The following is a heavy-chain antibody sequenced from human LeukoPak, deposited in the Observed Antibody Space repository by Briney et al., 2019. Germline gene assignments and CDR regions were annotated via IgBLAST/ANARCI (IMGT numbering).Heavy chain of an antibody. CDR1: GYNFTGHW. D-gene: IGHD2-15*01. J-gene: IGHJ4*02. Sequence: GESLKISCKGSGYNFTGHWISWVRQMPGKGLEWMGRLDPTDSYTNYSPSFQGHVTISADKSISTAYLQWSSLKASDTAMYYCARPYCSGGSCQNYFDYWGQGTLVTVSS. V-gene: IGHV5-10-1*01. CDR3: ARPYCSGGSCQNYFDY. CDR2: LDPTDSYT.